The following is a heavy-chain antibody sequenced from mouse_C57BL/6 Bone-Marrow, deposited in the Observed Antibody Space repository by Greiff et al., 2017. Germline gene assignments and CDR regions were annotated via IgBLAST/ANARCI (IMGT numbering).Heavy chain of an antibody. D-gene: IGHD2-5*01. CDR1: GYTFTSYT. J-gene: IGHJ3*01. CDR2: INPSSGYT. CDR3: ARGSNRFAY. V-gene: IGHV1-4*01. Sequence: VKLMESGAELARPGASVKMSCKASGYTFTSYTMHWVKQRPGQGLEWIGYINPSSGYTKYNQKFKDKATLTADKSSSTAYMQLSSLTSEDSAVYYCARGSNRFAYWGQGTLVTVSA.